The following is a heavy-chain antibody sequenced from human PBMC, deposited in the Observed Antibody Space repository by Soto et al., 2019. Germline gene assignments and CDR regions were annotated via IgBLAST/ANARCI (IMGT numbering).Heavy chain of an antibody. CDR1: GFTFRNYA. V-gene: IGHV3-23*01. J-gene: IGHJ4*02. CDR2: ISGGGDNT. CDR3: AKERLARGFDY. Sequence: EVQLLDSGGGLVQPGGSLRLSCEPSGFTFRNYAMNWVRQAPGKGLEWVLGISGGGDNTYYADSVKGRFTISRDNSKNTVFLQMNSLRAEDTAVYYCAKERLARGFDYWGQGTLVTVSS.